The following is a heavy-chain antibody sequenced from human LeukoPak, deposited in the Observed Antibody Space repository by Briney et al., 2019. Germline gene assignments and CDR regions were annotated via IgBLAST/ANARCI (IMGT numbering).Heavy chain of an antibody. CDR1: GFTFSSYA. V-gene: IGHV3-23*01. D-gene: IGHD4-17*01. CDR2: IGSGGATT. CDR3: AKDTTTVTASY. Sequence: PGGSLRLSCAASGFTFSSYAMSWVRQAPGKGLEWVSAIGSGGATTYYADSVKGRFTISRDNSKNTLYLQMNSLRAEDTAVYYCAKDTTTVTASYWGQGTLVNVSS. J-gene: IGHJ4*02.